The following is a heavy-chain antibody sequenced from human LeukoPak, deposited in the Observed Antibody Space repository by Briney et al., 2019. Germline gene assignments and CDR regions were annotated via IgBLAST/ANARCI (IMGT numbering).Heavy chain of an antibody. Sequence: SETLSLTCTVSGGSISSSSYYWGWIRQPPGKGLEWIGSIYYSGSTYYNPSLKSRVTISVDTSKNQFYLKLSSVTAADTAVYYCARSFEQQLEYYYYYYYMDVWGKGTTVTVSS. D-gene: IGHD6-13*01. CDR2: IYYSGST. CDR3: ARSFEQQLEYYYYYYYMDV. CDR1: GGSISSSSYY. V-gene: IGHV4-39*07. J-gene: IGHJ6*03.